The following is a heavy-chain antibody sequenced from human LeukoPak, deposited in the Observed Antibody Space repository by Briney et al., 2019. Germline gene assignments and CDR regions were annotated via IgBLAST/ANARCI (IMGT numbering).Heavy chain of an antibody. CDR2: ISYTGST. D-gene: IGHD1-26*01. Sequence: SETLSLTCTVSDASMSHYYWSWIRQPPGKGLQWIGYISYTGSTNYNPSLKSRVSISIHTSKNQFSLKLSSVTAADTAVYYCARSDRHSGTYFEDWGQGTLVTVSS. CDR3: ARSDRHSGTYFED. CDR1: DASMSHYY. V-gene: IGHV4-59*01. J-gene: IGHJ4*02.